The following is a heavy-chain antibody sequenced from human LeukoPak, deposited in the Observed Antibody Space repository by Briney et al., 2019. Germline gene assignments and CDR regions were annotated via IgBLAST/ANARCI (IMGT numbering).Heavy chain of an antibody. J-gene: IGHJ4*02. CDR1: GFTFSSYD. CDR3: ATAGSGWYYFDY. D-gene: IGHD6-19*01. CDR2: IGTAGDT. V-gene: IGHV3-13*01. Sequence: GGSLRLSCAASGFTFSSYDMHWVRQATGKGLEWVSAIGTAGDTYYPGSVKGRFTISRENAKNSLYLQMNSLRAEDTAVYYCATAGSGWYYFDYWGQGTLVTVSS.